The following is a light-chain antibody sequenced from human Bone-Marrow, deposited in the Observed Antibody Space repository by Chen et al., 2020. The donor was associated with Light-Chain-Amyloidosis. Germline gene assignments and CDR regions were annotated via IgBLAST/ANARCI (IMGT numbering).Light chain of an antibody. Sequence: QSALTQPASVSGSPGQSITISCTGTSGDVGTYNYVSWYQQPPGKAPKVLIYAVSNRPSGVSNRFSGSKSGNTASLTISGLQAEDEADYYCSSFTSSSSYVFGPGTKVTVL. CDR3: SSFTSSSSYV. CDR2: AVS. V-gene: IGLV2-14*01. CDR1: SGDVGTYNY. J-gene: IGLJ1*01.